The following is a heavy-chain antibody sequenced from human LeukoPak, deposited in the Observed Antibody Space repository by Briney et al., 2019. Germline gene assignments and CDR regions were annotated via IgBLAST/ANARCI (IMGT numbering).Heavy chain of an antibody. Sequence: PSETLSLTCTVSGGSISSYYWSWIRQPPGKGLEWIGYIYYSGSTNCNPSLKSRVTISVDTSKNQFSLKLSSVTAADTAVYYCARGRMVYAYAFDIWGQGTMVTVSS. CDR2: IYYSGST. CDR3: ARGRMVYAYAFDI. D-gene: IGHD2-8*01. V-gene: IGHV4-59*01. J-gene: IGHJ3*02. CDR1: GGSISSYY.